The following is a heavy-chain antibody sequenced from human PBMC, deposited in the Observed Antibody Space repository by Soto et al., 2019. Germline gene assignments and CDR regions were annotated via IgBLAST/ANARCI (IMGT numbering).Heavy chain of an antibody. CDR3: ARVVPARNWFDP. J-gene: IGHJ5*02. D-gene: IGHD2-2*01. CDR1: GFTFSSYS. CDR2: ISSSSSYI. V-gene: IGHV3-21*01. Sequence: EVQLVESGGSLVKPGGSLRLSCAASGFTFSSYSMNWVRQAPGKGLEWVSSISSSSSYIYYADSVKGRFTISRDNAKNSLYLQMNSLRAEDTAVYYCARVVPARNWFDPWGQGTLVTVSS.